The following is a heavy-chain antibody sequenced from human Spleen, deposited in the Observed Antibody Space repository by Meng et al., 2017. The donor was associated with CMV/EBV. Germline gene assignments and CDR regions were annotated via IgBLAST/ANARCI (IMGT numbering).Heavy chain of an antibody. CDR2: IRYDGSNK. V-gene: IGHV3-30*02. J-gene: IGHJ3*02. D-gene: IGHD3-3*01. CDR3: AKDGSDDSDAFDI. CDR1: GFSFRSYG. Sequence: GGSLRLSCAASGFSFRSYGMHWVRQAPGKGLEWVAFIRYDGSNKYYADSVKGRFTISRDNSKNTLYLQMNSLRAEDTAVYYCAKDGSDDSDAFDIWGQGTMVTVSS.